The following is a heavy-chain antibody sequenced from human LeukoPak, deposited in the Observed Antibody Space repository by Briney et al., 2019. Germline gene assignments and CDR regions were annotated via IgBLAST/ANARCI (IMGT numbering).Heavy chain of an antibody. D-gene: IGHD6-13*01. CDR2: SYYNGNT. V-gene: IGHV4-59*11. CDR1: GGSITNHY. CDR3: ARVYYSSSYDYWYFDL. J-gene: IGHJ2*01. Sequence: SETLSLTCTVSGGSITNHYWSWIRQPPGKGLEWIGFSYYNGNTNYNPSLKSRVAISVGTSKNQFSLKLSSVTAADTAVYYCARVYYSSSYDYWYFDLWGRGTLVTVSS.